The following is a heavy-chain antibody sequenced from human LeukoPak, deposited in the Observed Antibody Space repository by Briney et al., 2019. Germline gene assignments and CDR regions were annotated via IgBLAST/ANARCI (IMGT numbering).Heavy chain of an antibody. Sequence: LSGGSLRLSCAASGFTFSSYAMSWVRQAPGKGLEWVSAISGSGGSTYYADSVKGRFTISRDNSKNTLYLRMNSLSAEDTAVYYCAKDGEVVSPNYFDYWGQGTLVTVSS. CDR3: AKDGEVVSPNYFDY. D-gene: IGHD3-10*01. CDR1: GFTFSSYA. V-gene: IGHV3-23*01. J-gene: IGHJ4*02. CDR2: ISGSGGST.